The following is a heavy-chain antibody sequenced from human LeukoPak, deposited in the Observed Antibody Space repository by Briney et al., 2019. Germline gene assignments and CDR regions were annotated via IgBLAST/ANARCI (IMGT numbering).Heavy chain of an antibody. Sequence: GGSLRLSCVVSGIPFSDYYMNWIRQTPEKGLEWISYISASSSYTDYADSVKGRFTISRDNAQNALLLQMNRLRVEDTAVYYCAAGTAADYWGQGTQVTVSS. CDR2: ISASSSYT. CDR1: GIPFSDYY. CDR3: AAGTAADY. J-gene: IGHJ4*02. D-gene: IGHD6-13*01. V-gene: IGHV3-11*03.